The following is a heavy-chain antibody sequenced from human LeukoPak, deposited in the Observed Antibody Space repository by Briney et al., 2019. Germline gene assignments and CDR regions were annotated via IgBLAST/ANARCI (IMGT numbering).Heavy chain of an antibody. Sequence: PGGSLRLSCAASGFTFSSYSMNWVRQAPGKGLEWVSSISSSSSYIYYADSVKGRFTISRDNSKNTLYLQMNSLRAEDTAVYYCARVVNYYDSSGYRNWFDPWGQGTLVTVSS. D-gene: IGHD3-22*01. CDR2: ISSSSSYI. CDR1: GFTFSSYS. J-gene: IGHJ5*02. V-gene: IGHV3-21*04. CDR3: ARVVNYYDSSGYRNWFDP.